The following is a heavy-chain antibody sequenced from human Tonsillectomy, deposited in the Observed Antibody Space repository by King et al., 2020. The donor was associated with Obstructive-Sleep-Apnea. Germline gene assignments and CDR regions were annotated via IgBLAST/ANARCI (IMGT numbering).Heavy chain of an antibody. CDR3: ATYYYDSSGPVLAFDI. CDR2: IYYSGST. Sequence: VQLQESGPGLVKPSETLSLTCTVSGGSISSYYWSWLRPPPGKGLEWIGYIYYSGSTNYNPSLKSRVTISVDTSKNQFSLKLSSVTAADTAVYYCATYYYDSSGPVLAFDIWGQGTMVTVSS. V-gene: IGHV4-59*01. J-gene: IGHJ3*02. CDR1: GGSISSYY. D-gene: IGHD3-22*01.